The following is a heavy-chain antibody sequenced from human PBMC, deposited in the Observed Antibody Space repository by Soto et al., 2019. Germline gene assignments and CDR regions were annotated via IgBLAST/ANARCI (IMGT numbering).Heavy chain of an antibody. CDR3: ARDPVRKGGNSVDYFDY. CDR1: GFTVSSNY. V-gene: IGHV3-53*01. CDR2: IYSGGST. J-gene: IGHJ4*02. D-gene: IGHD2-21*02. Sequence: GGSLRLSCAASGFTVSSNYMSWVRQAPGKGLEWVSVIYSGGSTYYADSVKGRFTISRDNSKNTLYLQMNSLRAEDTAVYYCARDPVRKGGNSVDYFDYWGQGTLVTVYS.